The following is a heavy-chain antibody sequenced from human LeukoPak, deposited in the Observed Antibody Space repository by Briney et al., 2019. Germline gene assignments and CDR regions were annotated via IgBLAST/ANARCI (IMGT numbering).Heavy chain of an antibody. CDR3: ANFDYGVFGPFQH. CDR2: ISYDGSNK. J-gene: IGHJ1*01. CDR1: GFTFSSYG. D-gene: IGHD4-17*01. V-gene: IGHV3-30*18. Sequence: GGSLRLSCAASGFTFSSYGMHWVRQAPGKGLEWVAVISYDGSNKYYADSVKGRFTISRDNSKNTLYLQMNSLRAEDTAVYYCANFDYGVFGPFQHWGQGTLVTVSS.